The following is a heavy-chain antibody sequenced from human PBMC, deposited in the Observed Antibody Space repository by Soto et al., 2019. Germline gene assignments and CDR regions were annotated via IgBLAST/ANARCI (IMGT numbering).Heavy chain of an antibody. Sequence: QVQLVQSGAEVKKPGSSVKVSCQAPGGTFSSYAISWVRQAPGQGLEWMGGIIPIFGTAKYAQKFQGRVTITADESTSTGYMELSSLRSEDTAVYYCARSQGGSSSLDIYYYYSYGMDVWGQGTTVTVSS. CDR1: GGTFSSYA. V-gene: IGHV1-69*01. J-gene: IGHJ6*02. CDR3: ARSQGGSSSLDIYYYYSYGMDV. CDR2: IIPIFGTA. D-gene: IGHD3-3*02.